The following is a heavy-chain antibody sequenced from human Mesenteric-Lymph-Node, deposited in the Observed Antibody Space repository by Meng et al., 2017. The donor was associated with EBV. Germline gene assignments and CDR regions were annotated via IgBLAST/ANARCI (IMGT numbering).Heavy chain of an antibody. CDR1: GYTFTSYG. D-gene: IGHD3-9*01. CDR2: ISGYNGNT. J-gene: IGHJ4*01. V-gene: IGHV1-18*01. CDR3: ARDNEILTGYPDH. Sequence: QVQLVQSAGEVKKPGASVKFSCKTSGYTFTSYGISWVRQAPGQGLEWMGWISGYNGNTKNVQKVQGRVTMTTDTSTSTVYMELRSLRSDDTAVYYCARDNEILTGYPDHGGHGPLVTVAS.